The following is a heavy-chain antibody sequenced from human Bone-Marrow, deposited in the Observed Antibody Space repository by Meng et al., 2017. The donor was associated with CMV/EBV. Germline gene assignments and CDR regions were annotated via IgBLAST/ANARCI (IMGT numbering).Heavy chain of an antibody. V-gene: IGHV4-59*01. J-gene: IGHJ6*01. CDR2: IYYSGST. Sequence: SETLSLTCTVSGGSISSYYWSWIRQPPGKGLEWIGYIYYSGSTNYNPSLKSRVTISVDTSKNQFSLKLSSVTAADTAVYYCARGDGSGSYPRGYYYGMDVWGQGTTVTVYS. CDR3: ARGDGSGSYPRGYYYGMDV. CDR1: GGSISSYY. D-gene: IGHD3-10*01.